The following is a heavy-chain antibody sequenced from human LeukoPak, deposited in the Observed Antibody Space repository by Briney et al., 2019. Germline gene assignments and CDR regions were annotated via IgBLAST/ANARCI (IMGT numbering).Heavy chain of an antibody. Sequence: ASVKVSCKASGYTFTGYYMHWVRQAPGQGLEWMGRINPNSGGTNYAQKFQGRVTITTDESTSTAYMELSSLRSEDTAVYYCAREGLQGPSVYWGQGTLVTVSS. J-gene: IGHJ4*02. V-gene: IGHV1-2*06. CDR1: GYTFTGYY. CDR3: AREGLQGPSVY. CDR2: INPNSGGT.